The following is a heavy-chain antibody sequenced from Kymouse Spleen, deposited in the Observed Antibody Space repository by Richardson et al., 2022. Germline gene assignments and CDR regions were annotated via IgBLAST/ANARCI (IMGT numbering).Heavy chain of an antibody. V-gene: IGHV4-39*01. CDR3: ARQSGSYATDY. D-gene: IGHD1-26*01. Sequence: QLQLQESGPGLVKPSETLSLTCTVSGGSISSSSYYWGWIRQPPGKGLEWIGSIYYSGSTYYNPSLKSRVTISVDTSKNQFSLKLSSVTAADTAVYYCARQSGSYATDYWGQGTLVTVSS. CDR1: GGSISSSSYY. J-gene: IGHJ4*02. CDR2: IYYSGST.